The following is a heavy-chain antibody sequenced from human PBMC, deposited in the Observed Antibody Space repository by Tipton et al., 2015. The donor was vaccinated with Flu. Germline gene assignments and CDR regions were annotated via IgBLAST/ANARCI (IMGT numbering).Heavy chain of an antibody. CDR2: VSMGGGT. CDR1: GGSVSSGTYY. V-gene: IGHV4-61*02. D-gene: IGHD3-22*01. Sequence: TLSLTCTVSGGSVSSGTYYWSWIRQPAGEGLEWIGRVSMGGGTNYNPSLSSRVTITIDTSKNQFSLKLTSVTAADTAVYYCARDRLYSASVGYFYVGASDVWGQGTVVTVSS. J-gene: IGHJ4*02. CDR3: ARDRLYSASVGYFYVGASDV.